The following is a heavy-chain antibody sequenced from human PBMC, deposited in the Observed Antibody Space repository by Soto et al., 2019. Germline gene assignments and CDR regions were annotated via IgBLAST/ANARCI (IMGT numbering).Heavy chain of an antibody. V-gene: IGHV3-21*01. CDR3: ARDLVVEGYFDY. Sequence: SLMLSCASSGFTFSSYSMNCVLQAPGKGLEWVSSISSSSSYIYYADSVKGRFTISRDNAKNSLYLQMNSLRAEDTAVYYCARDLVVEGYFDYWGQGTLVLVSS. D-gene: IGHD2-2*01. J-gene: IGHJ4*02. CDR2: ISSSSSYI. CDR1: GFTFSSYS.